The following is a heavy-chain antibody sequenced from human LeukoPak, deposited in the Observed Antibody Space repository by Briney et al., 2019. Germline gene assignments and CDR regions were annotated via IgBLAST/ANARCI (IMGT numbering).Heavy chain of an antibody. CDR3: ARGISSGWYEPFDY. J-gene: IGHJ4*02. CDR1: GGSFSGYY. D-gene: IGHD6-19*01. CDR2: INHSGST. V-gene: IGHV4-34*01. Sequence: SETLSLTCAVYGGSFSGYYWSWIRQPPGKGLEWIGEINHSGSTNHNPSLKSRVTISVDTSKNQFSLKLSSVTAADTAVYYCARGISSGWYEPFDYWGQGTLVTVSS.